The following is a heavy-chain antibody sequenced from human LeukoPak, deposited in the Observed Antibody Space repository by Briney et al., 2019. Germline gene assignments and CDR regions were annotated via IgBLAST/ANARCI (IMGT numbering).Heavy chain of an antibody. CDR3: TKDPNGDYVGAFDP. V-gene: IGHV3-23*01. CDR2: ISGGHYPT. CDR1: GFSFSSFA. J-gene: IGHJ5*02. D-gene: IGHD4-17*01. Sequence: TGGSLRLSCAASGFSFSSFAMTWVRQAPGKGLEWASSISGGHYPTYNTDSVKGRFTISRDNSKNTLYLQMNSLRADDTAVYYCTKDPNGDYVGAFDPWGQGTLVTVSS.